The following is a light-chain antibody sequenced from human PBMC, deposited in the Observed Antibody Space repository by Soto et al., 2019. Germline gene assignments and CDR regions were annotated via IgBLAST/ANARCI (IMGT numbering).Light chain of an antibody. CDR1: QGISSA. Sequence: AIQLTQSPSSLSASVGDRVTITCRASQGISSALAWYQQKPGKAPKLLIYDASSLESGVPSRFRGSGSGTDFTLTISSLQPEDFATYYCQQFNNYPITFGEGTRLEIK. CDR3: QQFNNYPIT. J-gene: IGKJ5*01. V-gene: IGKV1D-13*01. CDR2: DAS.